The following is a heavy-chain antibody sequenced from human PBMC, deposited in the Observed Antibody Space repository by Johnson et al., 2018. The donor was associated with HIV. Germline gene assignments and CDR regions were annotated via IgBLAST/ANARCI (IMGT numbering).Heavy chain of an antibody. CDR2: ISYDGSNK. J-gene: IGHJ3*02. V-gene: IGHV3-30-3*01. CDR3: ARDRGAYCGGDCYGAFDI. CDR1: GFTFSSYA. D-gene: IGHD2-21*02. Sequence: QVQVVESGGGVVQPGRSLRLSCAASGFTFSSYAMHWVRQAPGKGLEWVAVISYDGSNKYYADSVKGRFTISRDNSKNTLYLQMNSLRAEDTAVYYCARDRGAYCGGDCYGAFDIWGQGTMVTVSS.